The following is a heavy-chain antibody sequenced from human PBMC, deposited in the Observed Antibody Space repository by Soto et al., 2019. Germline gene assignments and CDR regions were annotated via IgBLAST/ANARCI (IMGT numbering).Heavy chain of an antibody. Sequence: SGGSLRLSCAASGFTFSSYGMHWVRQAPGKGLEWVAVISYDGSNKYYADSVKGRFTISRDNSKNTLYLQMNSLRAEDTAVYYCARDLATVTTYYYYGMDVWGQGTTVTVSS. CDR1: GFTFSSYG. D-gene: IGHD4-17*01. J-gene: IGHJ6*02. CDR3: ARDLATVTTYYYYGMDV. CDR2: ISYDGSNK. V-gene: IGHV3-30*03.